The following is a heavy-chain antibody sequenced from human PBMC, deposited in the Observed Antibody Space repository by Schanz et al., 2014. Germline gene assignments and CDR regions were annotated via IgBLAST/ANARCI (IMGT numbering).Heavy chain of an antibody. CDR1: GYTLSAYS. J-gene: IGHJ4*02. D-gene: IGHD3-22*01. V-gene: IGHV1-46*03. Sequence: QVQLVQSGTQVKKPGASVKVSCKASGYTLSAYSLHWVRQAPGQGLEWMGIVNPSVRSTHFAREYQGRVTVTSDTSTSTEYMELSGLRSEDTAVYYCAGAFDSSGYYFDYWGQGTLVTVSS. CDR3: AGAFDSSGYYFDY. CDR2: VNPSVRST.